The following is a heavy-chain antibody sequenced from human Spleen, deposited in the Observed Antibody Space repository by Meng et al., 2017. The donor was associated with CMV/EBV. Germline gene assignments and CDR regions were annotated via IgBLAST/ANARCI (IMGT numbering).Heavy chain of an antibody. CDR1: GGFISSSTYY. Sequence: GSLRLSCSVSGGFISSSTYYWAWIRQPPGKGLEWIGSIFYSGSTYYNPSLKSRVTISVDTSKNQFSLKLSSVTAADTAVYYCARTVLRFLLGMDVWGQGTTVTVSS. CDR2: IFYSGST. D-gene: IGHD3-16*01. V-gene: IGHV4-39*07. J-gene: IGHJ6*02. CDR3: ARTVLRFLLGMDV.